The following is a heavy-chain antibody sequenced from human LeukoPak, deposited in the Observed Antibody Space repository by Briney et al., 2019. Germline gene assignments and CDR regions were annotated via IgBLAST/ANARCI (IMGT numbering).Heavy chain of an antibody. V-gene: IGHV4-59*01. CDR2: IYYSGST. CDR1: GGSISSYY. CDR3: ARGRKIRGVVVAARWNNWFDP. J-gene: IGHJ5*02. D-gene: IGHD2-15*01. Sequence: PSETLSLTCTVSGGSISSYYWTWIRQPPGKGLEWIGYIYYSGSTNYNPSLKSRVTFSVDTSKNQFSLKLSSVTAADTAVYYCARGRKIRGVVVAARWNNWFDPWGQGTLVTVSS.